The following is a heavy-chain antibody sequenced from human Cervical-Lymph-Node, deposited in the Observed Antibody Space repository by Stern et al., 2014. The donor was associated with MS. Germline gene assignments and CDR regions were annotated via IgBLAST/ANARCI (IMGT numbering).Heavy chain of an antibody. CDR3: TTSIFGVVALGWFDP. Sequence: EVHLVESGGGLVKPGRSLRLSCTASGFTFGDYAMSWFRQAPGKGLEWVGFIRSKAYGGTTEYAASVKGRFTISRDDSKSIAYLQMNSLKTEDTAVYYCTTSIFGVVALGWFDPWGQGTLVTVSS. CDR2: IRSKAYGGTT. CDR1: GFTFGDYA. V-gene: IGHV3-49*05. J-gene: IGHJ5*02. D-gene: IGHD3-3*01.